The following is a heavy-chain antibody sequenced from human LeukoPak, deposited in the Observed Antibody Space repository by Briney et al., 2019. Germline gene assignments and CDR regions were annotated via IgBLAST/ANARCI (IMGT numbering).Heavy chain of an antibody. V-gene: IGHV4-39*07. CDR1: GGSISSSSYY. D-gene: IGHD6-13*01. J-gene: IGHJ4*02. CDR3: ARSLAAAGKDCFDY. CDR2: IYYSGST. Sequence: SETLSLTCTVSGGSISSSSYYWGWIRQPPGKGLEWIGSIYYSGSTYYNPSLKSRVTISVDTSKNQFSLKLSSVTAADTAVYYCARSLAAAGKDCFDYWGQGTLVTVSS.